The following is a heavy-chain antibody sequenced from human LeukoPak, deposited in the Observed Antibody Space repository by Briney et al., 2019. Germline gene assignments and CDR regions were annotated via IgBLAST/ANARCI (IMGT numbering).Heavy chain of an antibody. CDR1: GFTFSDTY. CDR3: TRDPRNLDC. CDR2: ISPSGTDI. J-gene: IGHJ4*02. Sequence: GGSLRLSCAVSGFTFSDTYMTWIRQAPGKGLESLSYISPSGTDISYADSVKGRFTISRDNAKNSLYLQMNSLRVEDTAVYYCTRDPRNLDCWGQGTLVTVSS. V-gene: IGHV3-11*01. D-gene: IGHD1-14*01.